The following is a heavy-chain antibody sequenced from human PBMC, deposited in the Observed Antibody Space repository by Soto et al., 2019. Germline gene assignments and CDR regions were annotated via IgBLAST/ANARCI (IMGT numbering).Heavy chain of an antibody. CDR1: GGSISSSSYY. V-gene: IGHV4-39*01. CDR2: IYYSGST. CDR3: VTLATFGVANRARCDT. Sequence: SETLSLTCTVSGGSISSSSYYWGWIRQPPGKGLEWIGGIYYSGSTYYNPSLKSRVTISVDTSKNQFSLKLSSVTPADTAVYYGVTLATFGVANRARCDTWDQGNLFTVSS. J-gene: IGHJ5*02. D-gene: IGHD3-3*01.